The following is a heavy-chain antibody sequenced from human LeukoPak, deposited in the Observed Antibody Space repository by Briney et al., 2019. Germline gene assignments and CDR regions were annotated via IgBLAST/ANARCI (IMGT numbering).Heavy chain of an antibody. CDR1: GGSISSND. V-gene: IGHV4-59*01. CDR3: ARTPRYCRGGSCYGPRYYYYYYMDV. CDR2: IYYSGST. J-gene: IGHJ6*03. Sequence: PSETLSLTCTVSGGSISSNDWSWVRQPPGKGMGWVGYIYYSGSTNYNPSLNSRVTISVDTSKNQFSLKLSSVTAADTAVYYCARTPRYCRGGSCYGPRYYYYYYMDVWGKGTTVTISS. D-gene: IGHD2-15*01.